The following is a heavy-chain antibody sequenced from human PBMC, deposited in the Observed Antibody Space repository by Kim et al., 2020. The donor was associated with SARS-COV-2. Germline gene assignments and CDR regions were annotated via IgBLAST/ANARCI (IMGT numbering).Heavy chain of an antibody. J-gene: IGHJ4*02. V-gene: IGHV1-46*01. D-gene: IGHD3-10*01. Sequence: AQKFQGMATMTRDTSTSTVYMELSSLRSEDTAVYYCARARYGSGGYYFDYWGQGTLVTVSS. CDR3: ARARYGSGGYYFDY.